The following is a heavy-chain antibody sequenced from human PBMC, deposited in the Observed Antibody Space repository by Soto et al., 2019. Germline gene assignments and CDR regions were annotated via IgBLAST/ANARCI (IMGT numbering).Heavy chain of an antibody. D-gene: IGHD3-10*01. CDR3: ARERGYYGSGSYSPAYYYYGMDV. CDR2: IIPIFGTA. J-gene: IGHJ6*02. CDR1: GGTFSSYA. V-gene: IGHV1-69*13. Sequence: GASVKVSCKASGGTFSSYAISWVRQAPGQGLEWMGGIIPIFGTANYAQKFQGRVTITADESTSTAYMELSSLRSEDTAVYYCARERGYYGSGSYSPAYYYYGMDVWGQGTTVTVS.